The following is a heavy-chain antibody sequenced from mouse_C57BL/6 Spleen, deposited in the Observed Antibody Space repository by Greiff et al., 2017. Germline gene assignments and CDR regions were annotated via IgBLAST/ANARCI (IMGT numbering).Heavy chain of an antibody. CDR2: INPSSGYT. V-gene: IGHV1-7*01. CDR3: ARVNYYGSSYPYAMDY. J-gene: IGHJ4*01. D-gene: IGHD1-1*01. Sequence: QVQLQQSGAELAKPGASVKLSCKASGYTFTSYWMHWVKQRPGQGLEWIGYINPSSGYTKYNQKFKDKATLTADKSYSTAYMQLSSLTYEDSAVYYCARVNYYGSSYPYAMDYWGQGTSVTVSS. CDR1: GYTFTSYW.